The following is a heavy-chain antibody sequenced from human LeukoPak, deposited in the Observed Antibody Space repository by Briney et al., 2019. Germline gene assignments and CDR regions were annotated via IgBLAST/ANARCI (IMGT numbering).Heavy chain of an antibody. CDR1: GDSITSYY. CDR3: AGDNKDAFDV. D-gene: IGHD2/OR15-2a*01. CDR2: IFYSGSTSSGST. J-gene: IGHJ3*01. V-gene: IGHV4-59*01. Sequence: SETLSLTCTVAGDSITSYYWNWIRQPPGKGLEWIGYIFYSGSTSSGSTKYNSSLKSRVTISVVTSMSQVSLELSSVTAADTAVYYCAGDNKDAFDVWGQGTLVTVSS.